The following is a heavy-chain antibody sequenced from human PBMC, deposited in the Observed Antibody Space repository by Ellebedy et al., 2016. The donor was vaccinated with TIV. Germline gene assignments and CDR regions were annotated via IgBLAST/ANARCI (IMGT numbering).Heavy chain of an antibody. V-gene: IGHV4-61*01. CDR1: GGSMSSDTYY. CDR3: ARDPAPGKYYYHGKDV. CDR2: IHYNGNT. J-gene: IGHJ6*02. Sequence: SETLSLTXSVSGGSMSSDTYYWSWIRQPPGKGLEWIGYIHYNGNTHYNPSLKSRVTISVDTSKNEFSLKMSSVTAADTAVYYCARDPAPGKYYYHGKDVWGQGTTVTVSS.